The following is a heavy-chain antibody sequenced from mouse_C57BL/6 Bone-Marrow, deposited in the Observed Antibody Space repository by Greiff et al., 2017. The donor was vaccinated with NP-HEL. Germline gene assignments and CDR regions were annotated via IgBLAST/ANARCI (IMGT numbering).Heavy chain of an antibody. CDR2: IYPRSGNT. CDR3: VLIRDYYAMDY. J-gene: IGHJ4*01. V-gene: IGHV1-81*01. D-gene: IGHD1-1*01. CDR1: GYTFTSYG. Sequence: VKLMESGAELARPGASVKLSCKASGYTFTSYGISWVKQRTGQGLGWIGEIYPRSGNTYYNEKFKGKATLTADKSSSTAYMELRSLTSEDSAVYFCVLIRDYYAMDYWGQGTSVTVSS.